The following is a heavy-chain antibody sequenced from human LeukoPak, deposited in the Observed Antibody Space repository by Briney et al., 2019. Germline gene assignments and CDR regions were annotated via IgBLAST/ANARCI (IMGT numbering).Heavy chain of an antibody. J-gene: IGHJ4*02. CDR3: AKDPRVWAAAGTGLDY. Sequence: PGGSLRLSCAASGFTFSSYAMSWVRQAPGKGLEWVAVIWYDGSNKYYADSVKGRFTISRDNSKNTLYLQMNSLRAEDTAVYYCAKDPRVWAAAGTGLDYWGQGTLVTVSS. CDR1: GFTFSSYA. CDR2: IWYDGSNK. V-gene: IGHV3-33*06. D-gene: IGHD6-13*01.